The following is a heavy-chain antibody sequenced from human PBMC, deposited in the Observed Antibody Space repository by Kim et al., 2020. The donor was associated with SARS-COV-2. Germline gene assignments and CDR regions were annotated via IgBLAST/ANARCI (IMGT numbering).Heavy chain of an antibody. D-gene: IGHD6-13*01. V-gene: IGHV3-23*01. CDR2: T. J-gene: IGHJ4*02. Sequence: TYYADSVKGRFTISRDNSKNTLHLQMNSLRVEDTALYYCAKQLAAAGTDYWGQGTLVTVSS. CDR3: AKQLAAAGTDY.